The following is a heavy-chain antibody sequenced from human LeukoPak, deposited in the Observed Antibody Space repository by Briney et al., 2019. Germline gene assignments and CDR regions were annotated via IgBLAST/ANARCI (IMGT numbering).Heavy chain of an antibody. J-gene: IGHJ6*04. CDR1: GFMFSNYW. CDR3: ACTNTFDV. Sequence: PGGSLRLSCEASGFMFSNYWMNWVRQAPGKGLEWVANIYQDGSKKNYVDSVKGRFTISRDNAIDSLYLQMNNLRAEDTAVYYCACTNTFDVWGKGATVTVFS. V-gene: IGHV3-7*03. CDR2: IYQDGSKK. D-gene: IGHD2/OR15-2a*01.